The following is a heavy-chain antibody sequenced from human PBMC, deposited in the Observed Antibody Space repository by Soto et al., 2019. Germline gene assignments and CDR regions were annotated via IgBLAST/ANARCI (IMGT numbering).Heavy chain of an antibody. CDR1: GFTFTNAW. V-gene: IGHV3-15*07. D-gene: IGHD3-22*01. CDR3: TTDSYSTIIIVRHDY. J-gene: IGHJ4*01. CDR2: IKSKTDGGTT. Sequence: PWGSLRLSCAASGFTFTNAWINWVRQAPGKGLEWVGRIKSKTDGGTTDYAEPVKGRFAISRDDSNNMVYLQMNNLKIEDTAVYYCTTDSYSTIIIVRHDYWGHGTLVTVSS.